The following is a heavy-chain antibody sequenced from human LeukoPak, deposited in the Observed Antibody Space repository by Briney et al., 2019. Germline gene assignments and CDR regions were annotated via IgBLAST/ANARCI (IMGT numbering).Heavy chain of an antibody. CDR3: ARGYCSGGGCYTAEYLPH. Sequence: ASVKVSCKASGYTFTNFEISWVRQVAGQGLEWMGWMRPNSGETVNVQKFQGRVTMTRDISTSTAYMELTGLRSDDTAVYFCARGYCSGGGCYTAEYLPHWGQGTLVTVSS. CDR2: MRPNSGET. CDR1: GYTFTNFE. J-gene: IGHJ1*01. D-gene: IGHD2-15*01. V-gene: IGHV1-8*02.